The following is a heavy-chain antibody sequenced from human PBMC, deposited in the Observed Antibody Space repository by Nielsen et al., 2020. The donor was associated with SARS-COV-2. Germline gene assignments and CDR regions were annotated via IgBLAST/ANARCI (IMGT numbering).Heavy chain of an antibody. CDR3: ANLGTASDY. CDR2: ISWNSGSI. J-gene: IGHJ4*02. Sequence: GGSLRLSCVASGFIFRTYGMHWVRQAPGKGLEWVSGISWNSGSIGYADSVKGRFTISGDNAKNSLYLQMNSLRAEDTALYYCANLGTASDYWGQGTLVTVSS. V-gene: IGHV3-9*01. CDR1: GFIFRTYG.